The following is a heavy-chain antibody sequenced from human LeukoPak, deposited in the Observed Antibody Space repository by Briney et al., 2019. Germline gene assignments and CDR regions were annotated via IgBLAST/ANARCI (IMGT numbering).Heavy chain of an antibody. CDR1: GFTFSSYA. V-gene: IGHV3-23*01. CDR3: AKSVRRSITMIVVVITEFDY. CDR2: ISGSGGST. D-gene: IGHD3-22*01. Sequence: PGGSLRLSCAASGFTFSSYAMSWVRQAPGKGLEWVSAISGSGGSTYYAGSVKGRFIISRDNSKNTLYLQMNSLRAEDTAVYYCAKSVRRSITMIVVVITEFDYWGQGTLVTVSS. J-gene: IGHJ4*02.